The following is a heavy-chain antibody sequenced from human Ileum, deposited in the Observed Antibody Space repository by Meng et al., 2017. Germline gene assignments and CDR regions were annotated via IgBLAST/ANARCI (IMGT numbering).Heavy chain of an antibody. CDR3: TTGKDY. CDR2: IKITTDAGTP. Sequence: EGRLVESGGGLFKPGGSLRLSCAASGFTFSSTWMTGVRQAPGKGLEWVGRIKITTDAGTPDYAAPVKGRFTISINDSKNTLYLQMNSLKTEDTAVYYCTTGKDYWGQGTLVTVSS. V-gene: IGHV3-15*01. CDR1: GFTFSSTW. J-gene: IGHJ4*02.